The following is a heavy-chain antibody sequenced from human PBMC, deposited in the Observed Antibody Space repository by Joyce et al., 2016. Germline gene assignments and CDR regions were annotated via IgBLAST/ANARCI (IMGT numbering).Heavy chain of an antibody. V-gene: IGHV4-59*11. D-gene: IGHD7-27*01. Sequence: QVQLQESGPGLVKPSETLSLTCTVSGGSISIHYWSWIRQPPGKRLEWMVYIYYSGSTNYNPALKSRVTISVDTSKNQFALKLRSVSAADTAVYYCARGLGTPYGMDVWGQGTTVTVSS. CDR2: IYYSGST. CDR3: ARGLGTPYGMDV. J-gene: IGHJ6*02. CDR1: GGSISIHY.